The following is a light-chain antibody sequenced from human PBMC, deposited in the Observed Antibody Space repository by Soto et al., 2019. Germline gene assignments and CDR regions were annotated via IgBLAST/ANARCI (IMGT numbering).Light chain of an antibody. J-gene: IGKJ4*01. V-gene: IGKV3-11*01. CDR3: QQRSNWSALS. CDR2: DAS. Sequence: EIVLTQSPATLYLSPGERATLSCRAGQSVSTYLAWFQQKPGQAPRLLIYDASHRATGVPDRFSGSGSGTDFPLTIISLVHEDFAVYYCQQRSNWSALSFCGGNQVEMK. CDR1: QSVSTY.